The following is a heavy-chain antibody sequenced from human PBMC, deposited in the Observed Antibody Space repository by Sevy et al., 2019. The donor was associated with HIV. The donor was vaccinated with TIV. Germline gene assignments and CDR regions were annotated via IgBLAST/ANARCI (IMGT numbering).Heavy chain of an antibody. CDR3: ARLSLYYYDSSGYYTTGNAFDI. D-gene: IGHD3-22*01. V-gene: IGHV3-53*01. CDR2: IYSGVTT. Sequence: GGSLRLSCAASGFTVSNSYMSWVRQAPGKGLEWVSIIYSGVTTSYADSVRGRFTISRDNSKNTLSFQMNSLRAEDTAVYYCARLSLYYYDSSGYYTTGNAFDIWGQGTMVTVSS. J-gene: IGHJ3*02. CDR1: GFTVSNSY.